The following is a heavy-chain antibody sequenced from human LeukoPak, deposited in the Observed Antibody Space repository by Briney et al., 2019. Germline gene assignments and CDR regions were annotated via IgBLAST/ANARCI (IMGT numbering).Heavy chain of an antibody. J-gene: IGHJ6*02. V-gene: IGHV1-8*01. CDR2: MNPNSGNT. CDR3: ARGAKAPNYDFWSGPYYYYGMDV. Sequence: ASVKVSCKASGYTFTSYDINWVRQATGQGLEWMGWMNPNSGNTGYAQKFQGRVTMTRNTSISTAYMELSSLRSGDTAVYYCARGAKAPNYDFWSGPYYYYGMDVWGQGTTVTVSS. CDR1: GYTFTSYD. D-gene: IGHD3-3*01.